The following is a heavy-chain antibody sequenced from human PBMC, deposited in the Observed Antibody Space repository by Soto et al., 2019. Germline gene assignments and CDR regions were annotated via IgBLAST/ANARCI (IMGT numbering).Heavy chain of an antibody. CDR2: ISYDGSNK. CDR1: GFTFSSYG. V-gene: IGHV3-30*18. D-gene: IGHD3-3*01. CDR3: AKALRFLEWLLSFDY. Sequence: GGSLRLSCAASGFTFSSYGMHWVRQAPGKGLEWVAVISYDGSNKYYADSVKGRFTISRDNSKNTLYLQMNSLRAEDTAVYYCAKALRFLEWLLSFDYWGQGTLVTVSS. J-gene: IGHJ4*02.